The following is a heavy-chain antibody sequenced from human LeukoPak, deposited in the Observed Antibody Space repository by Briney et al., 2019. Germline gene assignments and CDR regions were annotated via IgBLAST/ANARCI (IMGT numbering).Heavy chain of an antibody. CDR3: ARTTRVVAAPSAS. Sequence: PGGSLRLSCAASGFTFSDYAMNWVRQAPGKGLEWVAVISYDGDDEYYADSVRGRFTISRDHSENTLHLQMNSLRVEDSAIYYCARTTRVVAAPSASWGQGTLVTVS. CDR2: ISYDGDDE. D-gene: IGHD2-15*01. CDR1: GFTFSDYA. J-gene: IGHJ5*02. V-gene: IGHV3-30-3*01.